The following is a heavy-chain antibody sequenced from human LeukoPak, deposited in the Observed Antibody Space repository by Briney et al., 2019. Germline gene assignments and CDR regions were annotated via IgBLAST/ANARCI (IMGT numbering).Heavy chain of an antibody. Sequence: SETLSLTCTVSGGSISSGGYYWSWIRQPPGKGLEWIGEIYHSGSTNYNPSLKSRVTISVDKSKNQFSLKLSSVTAADTAVYYCARRGYYDSSGYTGDWGQGTLVTVSS. V-gene: IGHV4-39*07. CDR2: IYHSGST. CDR3: ARRGYYDSSGYTGD. CDR1: GGSISSGGYY. J-gene: IGHJ4*02. D-gene: IGHD3-22*01.